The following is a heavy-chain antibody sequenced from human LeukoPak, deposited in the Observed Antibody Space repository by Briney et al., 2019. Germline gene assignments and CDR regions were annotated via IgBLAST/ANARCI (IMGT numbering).Heavy chain of an antibody. CDR2: IYYSGST. CDR1: GGSISSYY. J-gene: IGHJ4*02. V-gene: IGHV4-59*01. CDR3: ARMGATVVTPFLY. Sequence: SETLSLTCTVSGGSISSYYWSWIRQPPGKGLEWIGYIYYSGSTNYNPSLKSRVTISVDTSKKQFSLKLSSVIAADTAVYYCARMGATVVTPFLYWGQGTLVTVSS. D-gene: IGHD4-23*01.